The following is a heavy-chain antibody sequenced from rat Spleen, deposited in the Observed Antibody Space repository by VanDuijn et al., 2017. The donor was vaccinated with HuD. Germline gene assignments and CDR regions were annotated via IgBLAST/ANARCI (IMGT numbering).Heavy chain of an antibody. D-gene: IGHD5-1*01. CDR2: LSYDGGSS. CDR3: VRLLGAPDWYFDF. Sequence: EVQLVESGGGLVQPGRPLKLSCAASGFTFSDYYMDWVRQAPTKGLEWVASLSYDGGSSYYRDSVKGRFTISRDNAKSTLYLQMDSLRSEDTATYYCVRLLGAPDWYFDFWGPGTMVTVSS. CDR1: GFTFSDYY. V-gene: IGHV5-20*01. J-gene: IGHJ1*01.